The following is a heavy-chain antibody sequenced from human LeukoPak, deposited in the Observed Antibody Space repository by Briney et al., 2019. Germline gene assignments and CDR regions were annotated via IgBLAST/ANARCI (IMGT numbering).Heavy chain of an antibody. V-gene: IGHV1-8*02. CDR2: MNPNSGNT. CDR3: ARWRD. CDR1: VYSFTGYY. Sequence: ASVKVSCKASVYSFTGYYMHWVRQAPGQGLEWMGWMNPNSGNTGYAQKIQGRVTMTRNTSISTAYMELSSLRSEDTAVYYCARWRDWGQGTLVTVSS. J-gene: IGHJ4*02. D-gene: IGHD3-3*01.